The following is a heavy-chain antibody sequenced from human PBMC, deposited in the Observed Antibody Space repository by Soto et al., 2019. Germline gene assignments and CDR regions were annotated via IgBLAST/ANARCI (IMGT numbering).Heavy chain of an antibody. J-gene: IGHJ5*02. CDR3: ARTAMGTINWFDP. CDR2: INHSGST. D-gene: IGHD5-18*01. CDR1: GGSFSGYY. Sequence: ASETLSLTCAVYGGSFSGYYWSWIRQPPGKGLEWIGEINHSGSTNYNPSLKSRVTISVDRSKNQFSLKLSSVTAADTAVYYCARTAMGTINWFDPSGQGTLVTVSS. V-gene: IGHV4-34*01.